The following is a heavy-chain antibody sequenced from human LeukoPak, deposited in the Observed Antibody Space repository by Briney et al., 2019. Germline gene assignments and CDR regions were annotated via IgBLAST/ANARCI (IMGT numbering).Heavy chain of an antibody. CDR3: ARGRMGSGSPFDY. J-gene: IGHJ4*02. CDR1: GGSISSGTYY. D-gene: IGHD3-10*01. Sequence: SETLSLTCTVSGGSISSGTYYWGWIRQPPGKGLEWIGSIYYSGSTYYNPSLKSRVTISVDTSKNQFSLKLSSVTAADTAVYYCARGRMGSGSPFDYWGQGTLVTVSS. CDR2: IYYSGST. V-gene: IGHV4-39*07.